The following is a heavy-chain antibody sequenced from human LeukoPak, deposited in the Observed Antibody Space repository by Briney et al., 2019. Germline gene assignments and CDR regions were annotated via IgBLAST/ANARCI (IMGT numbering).Heavy chain of an antibody. V-gene: IGHV3-21*01. J-gene: IGHJ6*03. CDR1: GLTFRSYW. CDR3: ARVAQGATTENYFYYYMDV. CDR2: ITSRSSHI. Sequence: GGSLRLSCVVSGLTFRSYWMSWVRQAPGKGLESVSSITSRSSHIYIADSVKGRFTISRDNAKNSLFLQMSSLRVEDTAVYYCARVAQGATTENYFYYYMDVWGKGTTVTVSS. D-gene: IGHD4-11*01.